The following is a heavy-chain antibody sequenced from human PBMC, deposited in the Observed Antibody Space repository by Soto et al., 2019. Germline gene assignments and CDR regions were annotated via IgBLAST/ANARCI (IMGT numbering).Heavy chain of an antibody. D-gene: IGHD6-13*01. CDR2: ISAYNGNT. V-gene: IGHV1-18*04. CDR1: GYTFTSYG. J-gene: IGHJ5*02. Sequence: ASVKVSCKASGYTFTSYGISWVRQAPGQGLEWMGWISAYNGNTNYAQKLQGRVTMTTDTSTSTAYMELRSLRSDDTAVYYCARDGSYSSSWYRRWFAPWGQGTLVTGTS. CDR3: ARDGSYSSSWYRRWFAP.